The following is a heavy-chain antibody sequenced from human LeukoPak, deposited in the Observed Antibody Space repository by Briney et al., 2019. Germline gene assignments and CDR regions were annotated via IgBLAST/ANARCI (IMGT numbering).Heavy chain of an antibody. CDR1: GFTFSSYA. J-gene: IGHJ5*02. Sequence: GGSLRLSCAASGFTFSSYAMSWIRQAPGKGLEWVSYISSSGSTIYYADSVKGRFTISRDNAKNSLYLQMNSLRAEDTAVYYCARDQVESIVGVGPWGQGTLVTVSS. V-gene: IGHV3-11*01. D-gene: IGHD1-26*01. CDR3: ARDQVESIVGVGP. CDR2: ISSSGSTI.